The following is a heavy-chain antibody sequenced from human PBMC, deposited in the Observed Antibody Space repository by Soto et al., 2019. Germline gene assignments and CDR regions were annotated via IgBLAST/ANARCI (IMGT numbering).Heavy chain of an antibody. D-gene: IGHD6-19*01. CDR1: GFTFSDYY. J-gene: IGHJ6*02. Sequence: GGSLRLSCAASGFTFSDYYMSWIRQAPGKGLEWVSYISSSGSTIYYADSVKGRFTISRDNAKNSLYLQMNSLRAEDTAVYYCASAGYSSGWRSPGGYGMDVWGQGTTVTVSS. CDR3: ASAGYSSGWRSPGGYGMDV. CDR2: ISSSGSTI. V-gene: IGHV3-11*01.